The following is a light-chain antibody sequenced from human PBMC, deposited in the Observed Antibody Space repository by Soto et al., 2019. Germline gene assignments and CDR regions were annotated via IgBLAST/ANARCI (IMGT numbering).Light chain of an antibody. CDR2: DAS. Sequence: DIQMTQSPSTVSASVGDRVTITCRASQSLSGWLAWYQQKPGKAPKLLISDASDLESGVPSRFSDSGSGTEFTLTISSLQPDDFATYYCQQYHTYSYTFGQGTKLEIK. CDR3: QQYHTYSYT. CDR1: QSLSGW. V-gene: IGKV1-5*01. J-gene: IGKJ2*01.